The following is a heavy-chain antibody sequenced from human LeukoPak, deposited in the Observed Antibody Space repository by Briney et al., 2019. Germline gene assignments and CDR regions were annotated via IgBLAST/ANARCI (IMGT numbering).Heavy chain of an antibody. D-gene: IGHD3-22*01. J-gene: IGHJ5*02. CDR2: IYYSGTT. CDR3: VREWRGGYYDSSGPNWFDP. Sequence: SETLSLTCTVSGGSLSSHYWSWIRQPPGKGLEWIGYIYYSGTTNYNPSLKSRVTIGVDTSKNQFSLKLTAVTAADTAVYYCVREWRGGYYDSSGPNWFDPWGQGTLVTVSS. V-gene: IGHV4-4*08. CDR1: GGSLSSHY.